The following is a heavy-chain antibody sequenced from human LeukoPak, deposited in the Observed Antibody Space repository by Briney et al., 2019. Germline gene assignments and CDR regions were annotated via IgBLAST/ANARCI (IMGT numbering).Heavy chain of an antibody. CDR1: GYSFTSYW. Sequence: GESLKISCKGSGYSFTSYWIAWERQMTGKGLEWMGIIYPGDSETRYSPSFSPSFQGQVTISADKSISTAYLQWSSLKASDTAMYYCARLYNWNDGFDHWGQGTLVTVSS. V-gene: IGHV5-51*01. CDR2: IYPGDSET. CDR3: ARLYNWNDGFDH. J-gene: IGHJ4*02. D-gene: IGHD1-1*01.